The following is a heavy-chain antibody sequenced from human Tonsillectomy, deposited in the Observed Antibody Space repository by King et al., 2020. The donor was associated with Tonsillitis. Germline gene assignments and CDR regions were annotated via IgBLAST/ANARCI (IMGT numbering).Heavy chain of an antibody. CDR3: ARDDRYYYYYMDV. CDR1: GGSISSSSYY. CDR2: IYYSGST. V-gene: IGHV4-39*01. J-gene: IGHJ6*03. Sequence: QLQESGPGLVKPSETLSLTCTVSGGSISSSSYYWGWIRQPPGKGLEWIGSIYYSGSTYYNPSLKSRVTISVDTSKNQFSLKLSSVTAADTAVYYCARDDRYYYYYMDVWGKGTTVTVSS.